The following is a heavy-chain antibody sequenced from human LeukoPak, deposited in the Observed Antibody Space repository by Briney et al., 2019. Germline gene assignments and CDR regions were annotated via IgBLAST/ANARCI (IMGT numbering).Heavy chain of an antibody. Sequence: PGRSLRLSCAASVFTFSSFGMHWVRQVPGKGLEWVAVMWYDGSEKFYADSVKGRFTISRDNSKNTLYLQMNGLRAEDTAVYYCARGGDASDIWGQGTMVTVSS. CDR1: VFTFSSFG. J-gene: IGHJ3*02. CDR3: ARGGDASDI. CDR2: MWYDGSEK. V-gene: IGHV3-33*01.